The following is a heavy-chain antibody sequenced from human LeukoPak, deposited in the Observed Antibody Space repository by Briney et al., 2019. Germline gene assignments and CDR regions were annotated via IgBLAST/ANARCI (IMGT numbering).Heavy chain of an antibody. CDR1: GFTFSSYG. J-gene: IGHJ4*02. CDR3: AKSTDSYSGSYLDY. V-gene: IGHV3-30*18. D-gene: IGHD1-26*01. Sequence: GGSLRLSCAASGFTFSSYGMHWVRQAPGKGLEWVAVISYDGTNNYYADSVKGRFTISRDNSKNTLYLQMNSLRAEDTAVYYCAKSTDSYSGSYLDYWGQGTQVTVSS. CDR2: ISYDGTNN.